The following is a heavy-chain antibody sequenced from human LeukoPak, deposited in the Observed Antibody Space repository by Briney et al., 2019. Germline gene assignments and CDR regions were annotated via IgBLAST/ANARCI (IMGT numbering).Heavy chain of an antibody. CDR2: ITPNSGDT. Sequence: ASVKGSCKASGYTSSAYSIHWVRQAPGQELEWRGWITPNSGDTNYAQKFQGWVTMTTDTSISTAYRGGGRLRSDDTAVYYCARGSVSYWWFDSWGQGDLVTVSS. J-gene: IGHJ5*01. CDR3: ARGSVSYWWFDS. D-gene: IGHD1-26*01. V-gene: IGHV1-2*04. CDR1: GYTSSAYS.